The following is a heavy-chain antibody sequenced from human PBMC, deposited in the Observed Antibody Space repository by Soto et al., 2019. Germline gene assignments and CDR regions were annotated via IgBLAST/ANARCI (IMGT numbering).Heavy chain of an antibody. CDR3: ARDVLLWFGELIYYYGMDV. J-gene: IGHJ6*02. D-gene: IGHD3-10*01. V-gene: IGHV4-59*12. CDR1: GGSISSYY. Sequence: SETLSLTCTVSGGSISSYYWSWIRQPPGKGLEWIGYIYYSGSTNYNPSLKSRVTISVDTSKNQFSLKLSSVTAADTAVYYCARDVLLWFGELIYYYGMDVWGQGTTVTVS. CDR2: IYYSGST.